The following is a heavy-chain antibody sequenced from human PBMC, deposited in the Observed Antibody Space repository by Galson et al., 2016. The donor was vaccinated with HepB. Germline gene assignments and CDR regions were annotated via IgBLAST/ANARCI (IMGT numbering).Heavy chain of an antibody. D-gene: IGHD2-8*01. J-gene: IGHJ5*02. V-gene: IGHV4-4*02. Sequence: SETLSLTCGVSGGSISSNWWTWVRQPPRKGLEWIGEIHHGGTTHYNPSLKSRVTISVDKSKNQFSLMLTSVTDADTAVYYCARNGVGLRPGYQFDPWGQGTLVTVSS. CDR1: GGSISSNW. CDR2: IHHGGTT. CDR3: ARNGVGLRPGYQFDP.